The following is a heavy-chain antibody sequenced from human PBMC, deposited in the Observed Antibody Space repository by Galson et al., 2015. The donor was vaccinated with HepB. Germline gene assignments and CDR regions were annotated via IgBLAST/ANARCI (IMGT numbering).Heavy chain of an antibody. CDR3: ARASYCGGDCYFDY. V-gene: IGHV4-31*03. J-gene: IGHJ4*02. CDR2: IYYSGST. Sequence: TLSLTCTVSGGSISSGGYYWSWIRQHPGKGLEWIGYIYYSGSTYYNPSLKSRVTISVDTSKNQFSLKLSSVTAADTAVYYCARASYCGGDCYFDYWGQGTLVTVSS. CDR1: GGSISSGGYY. D-gene: IGHD2-21*01.